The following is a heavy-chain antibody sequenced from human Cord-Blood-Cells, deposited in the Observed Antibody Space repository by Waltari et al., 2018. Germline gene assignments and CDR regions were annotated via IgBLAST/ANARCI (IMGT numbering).Heavy chain of an antibody. V-gene: IGHV3-21*01. D-gene: IGHD3-10*01. CDR2: ISSSSSYI. J-gene: IGHJ4*02. CDR1: GLTFGSIS. Sequence: EVQLVESGGGLVKPGGSLGLSCAASGLTFGSISMNSVRPAPGKGLEWVSSISSSSSYIYYADSVKGRFTISRDNAKNSLYLQMNSLRAEDTAVYYCARGRVRGSRPFDYWGQGTLVTVSS. CDR3: ARGRVRGSRPFDY.